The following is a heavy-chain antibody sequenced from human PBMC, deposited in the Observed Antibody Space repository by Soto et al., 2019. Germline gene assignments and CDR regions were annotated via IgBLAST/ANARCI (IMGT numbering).Heavy chain of an antibody. CDR3: ARASDGMSGMDV. CDR2: ISYDGSNK. J-gene: IGHJ6*02. CDR1: GFTFSSYA. D-gene: IGHD1-26*01. Sequence: PGGSMRLSCAASGFTFSSYAMHWVRQAPGKGLEWVAVISYDGSNKYYADSVKGRFTISRDNSKNTLYLQMNSLRAEDTAVYYCARASDGMSGMDVWGQGTTVTVSS. V-gene: IGHV3-30-3*01.